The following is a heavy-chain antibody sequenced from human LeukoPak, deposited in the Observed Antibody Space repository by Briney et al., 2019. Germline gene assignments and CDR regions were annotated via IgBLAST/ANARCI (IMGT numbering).Heavy chain of an antibody. J-gene: IGHJ4*02. CDR3: ARSLIAEFDY. V-gene: IGHV3-30*04. CDR2: ISYDGSNK. D-gene: IGHD3-16*01. CDR1: GFTFSSYA. Sequence: GGSLRLSCAASGFTFSSYAMHWVRQAPGKGLEWVAVISYDGSNKYYADSVKGGFTISRDNFKNTLYLQMNSLRAEDTAVYYCARSLIAEFDYWGQGTLVTVSS.